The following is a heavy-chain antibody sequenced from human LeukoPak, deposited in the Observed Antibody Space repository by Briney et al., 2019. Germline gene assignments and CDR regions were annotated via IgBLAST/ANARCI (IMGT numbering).Heavy chain of an antibody. V-gene: IGHV4-38-2*01. CDR3: ARWTSGI. CDR2: IYHSGST. CDR1: GPSISSGYY. D-gene: IGHD1-26*01. J-gene: IGHJ4*02. Sequence: SETLSLTCAVSGPSISSGYYWGWIRQPPGKGLEWIGTIYHSGSTYYNPSLKSRVTISVDTSKNQFSLNLSSVTTADTAVYYCARWTSGIWGQGTLVTVSS.